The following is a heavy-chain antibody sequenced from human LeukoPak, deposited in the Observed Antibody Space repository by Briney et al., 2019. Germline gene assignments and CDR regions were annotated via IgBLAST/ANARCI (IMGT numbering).Heavy chain of an antibody. Sequence: PGGSLRLSCAASGFTFSSYGMHWVRQAPGKGLEWVAVIWYDGSNKYYSDSVKGRFTISRDNSKNTLYLQMNSLRAEDTAVYYCARDRGSVEVAGRTYFDYWGQGILVTVSS. V-gene: IGHV3-33*01. CDR3: ARDRGSVEVAGRTYFDY. CDR1: GFTFSSYG. D-gene: IGHD6-19*01. CDR2: IWYDGSNK. J-gene: IGHJ4*02.